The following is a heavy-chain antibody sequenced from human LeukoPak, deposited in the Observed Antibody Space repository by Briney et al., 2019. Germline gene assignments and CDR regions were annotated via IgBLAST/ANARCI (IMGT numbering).Heavy chain of an antibody. J-gene: IGHJ3*01. CDR2: INRDGSST. CDR1: GFTFSNYW. CDR3: ARVPYVFDL. V-gene: IGHV3-74*01. Sequence: GGSLRLSCAASGFTFSNYWMNWVRQAPGKGLVWVSRINRDGSSTDYLDSVKGRFTISRDNARNTLYLQMNSLRAEDTAVYYCARVPYVFDLWGQGTMVTVSS.